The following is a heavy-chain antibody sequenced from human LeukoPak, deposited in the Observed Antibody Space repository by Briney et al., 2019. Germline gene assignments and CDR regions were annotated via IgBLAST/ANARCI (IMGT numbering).Heavy chain of an antibody. Sequence: PSETLSLTCTVSGGSISSYYWSWIRQPAGKGLEWIGRIYTSGSTNYNPSLKSRVTMSVDTSKNQFSPKLSSVTAADTAVYYCARETSTYYYDSSGYDYWGQGTLVTVSS. CDR3: ARETSTYYYDSSGYDY. D-gene: IGHD3-22*01. V-gene: IGHV4-4*07. J-gene: IGHJ4*02. CDR1: GGSISSYY. CDR2: IYTSGST.